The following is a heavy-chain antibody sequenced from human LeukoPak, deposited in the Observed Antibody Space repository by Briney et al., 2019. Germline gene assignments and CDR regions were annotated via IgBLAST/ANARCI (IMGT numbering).Heavy chain of an antibody. V-gene: IGHV3-7*01. Sequence: GGSLRLSCAASGFTFRSYWMNWVRQALGKGLEWLAIIKQDGSEKHYKGSVEGRFTISRDNAKNSLHLQMNSLRAEYTAVYYCAGGSGYLITSWGQGTLVTVSA. CDR3: AGGSGYLITS. D-gene: IGHD3-9*01. J-gene: IGHJ5*02. CDR1: GFTFRSYW. CDR2: IKQDGSEK.